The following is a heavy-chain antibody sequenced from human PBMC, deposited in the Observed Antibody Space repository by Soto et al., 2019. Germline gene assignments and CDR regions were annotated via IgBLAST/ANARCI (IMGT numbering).Heavy chain of an antibody. D-gene: IGHD4-17*01. CDR3: ASGFYGDYDGGNFDY. CDR2: IYYSGST. J-gene: IGHJ4*02. V-gene: IGHV4-59*01. CDR1: GGSINSYY. Sequence: KPSETLSLTCTVSGGSINSYYWSWIRQPPGKGLEWIGYIYYSGSTNYNPSLKSRVTISVDTSKNQFSLKLSSVTAADTAVYYCASGFYGDYDGGNFDYWGQGTLVTVSS.